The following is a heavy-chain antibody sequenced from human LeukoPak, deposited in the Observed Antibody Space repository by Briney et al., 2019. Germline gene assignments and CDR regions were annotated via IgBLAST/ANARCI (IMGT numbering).Heavy chain of an antibody. CDR1: GFTFSDSY. CDR3: ARHHRANWFDP. J-gene: IGHJ5*02. V-gene: IGHV3-11*01. CDR2: ISGSGSTL. D-gene: IGHD3-16*02. Sequence: GSLSLSCAASGFTFSDSYMSWIRQAPGKGLEWVSYISGSGSTLYYADSVRGRFTISRDNAKNSLYLQMNSLRAEDTAVYYCARHHRANWFDPWGQGTLVTVSS.